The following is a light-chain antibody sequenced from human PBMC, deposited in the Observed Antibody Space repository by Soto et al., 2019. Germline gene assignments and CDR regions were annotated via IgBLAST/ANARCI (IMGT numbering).Light chain of an antibody. Sequence: EIVLTQSPGTLSLSPGERVTLSCRASQSVSSSYLAWYQQKPRQAPRLLIYAASSRATGIPDGFSGSGSGTDFTLTISRLEPEDFAVYYCQQYSSSPWTFGQGTKVEIK. CDR2: AAS. V-gene: IGKV3-20*01. CDR1: QSVSSSY. CDR3: QQYSSSPWT. J-gene: IGKJ1*01.